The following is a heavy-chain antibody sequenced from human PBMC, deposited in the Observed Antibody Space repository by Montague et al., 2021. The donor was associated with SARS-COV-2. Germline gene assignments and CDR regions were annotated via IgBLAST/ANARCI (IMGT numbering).Heavy chain of an antibody. CDR3: VRKSMVIGSNGFDP. CDR1: GFSLSTSGVG. Sequence: PALVKPTQTLTLTCTFSGFSLSTSGVGLGWIGQPPGRALNWLAPLYWDDDTRYSPPLKTRLTITRYPSKNQVFLTMTNMDPVDTATYCWVRKSMVIGSNGFDPWGQGTLVTVSS. V-gene: IGHV2-5*02. D-gene: IGHD3-22*01. CDR2: LYWDDDT. J-gene: IGHJ5*02.